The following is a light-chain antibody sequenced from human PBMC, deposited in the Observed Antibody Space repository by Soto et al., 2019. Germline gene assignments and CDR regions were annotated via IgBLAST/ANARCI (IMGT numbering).Light chain of an antibody. J-gene: IGLJ1*01. CDR1: SSDVGSYNY. Sequence: QSVLAQPASVSGSPGQSITISCTGTSSDVGSYNYVSWYQQHPGKAPRLMIYASSNRPSGVSHRFSGSRSGNTASLTISGLQAEDEADYFCSSYTSCSTVYVLGSGTKVTVL. V-gene: IGLV2-14*01. CDR3: SSYTSCSTVYV. CDR2: ASS.